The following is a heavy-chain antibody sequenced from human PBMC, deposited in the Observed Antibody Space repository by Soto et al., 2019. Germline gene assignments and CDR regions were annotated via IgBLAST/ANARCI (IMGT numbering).Heavy chain of an antibody. D-gene: IGHD2-8*02. V-gene: IGHV4-34*01. J-gene: IGHJ4*02. CDR2: INHTGST. CDR1: GGSFSGYS. Sequence: QVQLQQWGAGLLKPSETLSLTCAVYGGSFSGYSWTWIRQPPGTGLEWIGEINHTGSTNYNPSLKXRXTXSXXTSKNQFSLQLTSVTAADTAVYYCARDKITGLFDYWGQGTLVTVSS. CDR3: ARDKITGLFDY.